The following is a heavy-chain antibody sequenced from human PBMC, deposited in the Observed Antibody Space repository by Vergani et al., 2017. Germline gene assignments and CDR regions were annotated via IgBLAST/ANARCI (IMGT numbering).Heavy chain of an antibody. D-gene: IGHD3-22*01. V-gene: IGHV4-34*01. J-gene: IGHJ1*01. CDR3: ARSIPDYYDSTGYFQH. Sequence: QVQLQQWGAGLLKPSETLSLTCAVYGGSFSGYYWSWIRQHPGKGLEWIGYIYYSGSTYYNPSLKSRVTISVDTSKNQFSLKLSSVTAADTAVYYCARSIPDYYDSTGYFQHWGQGTLVTVSS. CDR2: IYYSGST. CDR1: GGSFSGYY.